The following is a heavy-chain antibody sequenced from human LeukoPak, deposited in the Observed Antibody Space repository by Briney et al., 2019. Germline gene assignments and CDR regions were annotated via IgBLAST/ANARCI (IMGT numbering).Heavy chain of an antibody. J-gene: IGHJ6*02. Sequence: SETLSLTCAVYGGSFSGYYWSWIRQPPGKGLEWIGEINHSGSTNYNPSLKSRVTISVDTSKNQFSLKLSSVTAADTAVYYCARRITIFGVAIRYYYYGMDVWGQGTTVTASS. CDR3: ARRITIFGVAIRYYYYGMDV. CDR1: GGSFSGYY. CDR2: INHSGST. V-gene: IGHV4-34*01. D-gene: IGHD3-3*01.